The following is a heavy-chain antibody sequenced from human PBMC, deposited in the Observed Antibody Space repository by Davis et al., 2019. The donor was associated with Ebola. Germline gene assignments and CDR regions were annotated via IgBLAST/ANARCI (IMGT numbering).Heavy chain of an antibody. CDR1: GFTVSSNY. Sequence: GESLKISCAASGFTVSSNYMSWVRQAPGKGLEWVSVIYSGGSTYYADSVKGRFTISRDNSKNTLYLQMNNLRAEDTAVYYCARDIREYYYGSGSYGINYGMDVWGKGTTVTVSS. J-gene: IGHJ6*04. CDR2: IYSGGST. D-gene: IGHD3-10*01. V-gene: IGHV3-53*01. CDR3: ARDIREYYYGSGSYGINYGMDV.